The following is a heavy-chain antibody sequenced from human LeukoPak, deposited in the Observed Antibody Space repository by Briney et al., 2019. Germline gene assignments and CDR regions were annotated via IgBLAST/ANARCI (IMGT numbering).Heavy chain of an antibody. J-gene: IGHJ4*02. CDR3: ATYGDYGSWAPTDY. CDR1: GGTFSSYA. V-gene: IGHV1-69*04. D-gene: IGHD4-17*01. Sequence: SVKVSCKASGGTFSSYAISWVRQAPGQGLEWMGRIIPILGIANYAQKFQGRVTITTDESTSTAYMELSSLRSEDTAVYYCATYGDYGSWAPTDYWGQGTLVTVSS. CDR2: IIPILGIA.